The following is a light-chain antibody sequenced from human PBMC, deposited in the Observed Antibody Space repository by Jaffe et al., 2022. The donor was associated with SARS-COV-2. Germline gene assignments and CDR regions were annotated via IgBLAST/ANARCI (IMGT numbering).Light chain of an antibody. CDR2: KAS. Sequence: DIQMTQSPSTLSASVGDRVTITCRASQSISNWLAWYQQKPGKAPKLLIYKASSLQSGVPSRFSGSGSGTEFTLTISSLQPDDFATYYCQQYKSPLSFGGGTQVEIK. J-gene: IGKJ4*01. V-gene: IGKV1-5*03. CDR3: QQYKSPLS. CDR1: QSISNW.